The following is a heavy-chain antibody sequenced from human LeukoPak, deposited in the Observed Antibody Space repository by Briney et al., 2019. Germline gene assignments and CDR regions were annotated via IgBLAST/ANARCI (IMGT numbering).Heavy chain of an antibody. V-gene: IGHV3-15*01. CDR1: GFTFSSYE. J-gene: IGHJ4*02. CDR2: IKSKTDGGTT. D-gene: IGHD6-13*01. CDR3: SRQQLVFDS. Sequence: GGSLRLSCAASGFTFSSYEMNWVRQAPGKGPEWVGRIKSKTDGGTTDYAAPVKGRFTISRDDSKNTLYLQMNSLKIEDTAVYYCSRQQLVFDSWGQGTLVTVSS.